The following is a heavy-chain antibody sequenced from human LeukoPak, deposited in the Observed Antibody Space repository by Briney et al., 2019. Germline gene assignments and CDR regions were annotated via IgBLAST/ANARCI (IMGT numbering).Heavy chain of an antibody. CDR2: IYWDDDK. V-gene: IGHV2-5*02. CDR3: AHSLYGSGIYYFDY. CDR1: GFSLSANGVG. Sequence: SGPTLVKPTQTLTLTCTFSGFSLSANGVGVGWIRQPPGKALEWLAIIYWDDDKRYSPSLKSRLTITRDTSKNQVVLTMTNMDPVDTATYYCAHSLYGSGIYYFDYWGQGTLATVSS. D-gene: IGHD3-10*01. J-gene: IGHJ4*02.